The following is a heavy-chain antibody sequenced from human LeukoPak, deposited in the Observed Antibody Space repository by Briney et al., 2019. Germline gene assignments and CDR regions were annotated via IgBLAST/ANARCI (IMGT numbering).Heavy chain of an antibody. V-gene: IGHV1-8*01. J-gene: IGHJ4*02. CDR3: ASGGSMVRGVNEDY. D-gene: IGHD3-10*01. Sequence: GASVKVSCKASGYTFTSYDINWVRQATGQGLEWMGWMNPNSGNTGYAQKFQGRVTMTRNTSISTAYMELSSLRSEDTAVYYCASGGSMVRGVNEDYWGQGILVTVPS. CDR1: GYTFTSYD. CDR2: MNPNSGNT.